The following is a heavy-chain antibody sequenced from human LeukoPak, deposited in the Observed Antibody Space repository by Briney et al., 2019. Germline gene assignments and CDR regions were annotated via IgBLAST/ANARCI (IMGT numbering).Heavy chain of an antibody. J-gene: IGHJ4*02. CDR2: IYYSGST. CDR3: ASIWYYYDSSGYSQYYFDY. V-gene: IGHV4-61*01. D-gene: IGHD3-22*01. Sequence: PSETLSLTCTVSGGSVSSGSYYWSWIRQPPGKGLEWIGYIYYSGSTNYNPSLKSRVTISVDTSKNQFSLKLSSVTAADTAVYYCASIWYYYDSSGYSQYYFDYWGQGTLVTVSS. CDR1: GGSVSSGSYY.